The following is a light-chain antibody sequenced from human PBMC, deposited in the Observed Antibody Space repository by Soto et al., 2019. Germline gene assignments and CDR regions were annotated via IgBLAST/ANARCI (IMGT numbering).Light chain of an antibody. Sequence: EIVLTQSPGTLSLSPGERATLSCRASQSVSSSYLAWYQQKPGQAPRLLIYGASSRATDIPDRFSGSGSGTDFTRTISRLEPEDFAVYYWQQYGISPRSTFGQGTPLEIK. CDR2: GAS. CDR3: QQYGISPRST. CDR1: QSVSSSY. J-gene: IGKJ2*01. V-gene: IGKV3-20*01.